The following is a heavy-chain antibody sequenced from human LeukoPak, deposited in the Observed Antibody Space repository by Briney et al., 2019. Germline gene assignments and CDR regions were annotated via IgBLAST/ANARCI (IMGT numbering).Heavy chain of an antibody. Sequence: PSETLSLTCAVSGGSITSHSWWSWVRQPPGKGLEWIGEIYHGGDTNYDPSVKSRVTMLVDKSKNHFSLNLRSVTAADTAIYYCASHVTVLGTRGFDYWGQGILVTVSS. CDR1: GGSITSHSW. D-gene: IGHD6-19*01. CDR2: IYHGGDT. V-gene: IGHV4-4*02. CDR3: ASHVTVLGTRGFDY. J-gene: IGHJ4*02.